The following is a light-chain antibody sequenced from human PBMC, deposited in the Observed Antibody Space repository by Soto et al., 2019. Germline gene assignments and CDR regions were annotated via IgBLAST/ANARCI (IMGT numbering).Light chain of an antibody. Sequence: EIVVTQSPGTLSLSPGERATLSCSASQTVSSNYLAWYQQKPGQAPRLLIYGASSRATGFPDRFSGSGSGTDFTLTISRLEPEDFAMYYCQQYGSAPITFGQGTRLEIK. CDR2: GAS. J-gene: IGKJ5*01. V-gene: IGKV3-20*01. CDR3: QQYGSAPIT. CDR1: QTVSSNY.